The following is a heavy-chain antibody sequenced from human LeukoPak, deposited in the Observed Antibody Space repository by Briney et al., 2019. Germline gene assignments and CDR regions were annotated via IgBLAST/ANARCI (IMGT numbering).Heavy chain of an antibody. Sequence: PGRSLRLSCATSGFTFDDYAMHWVRQAPGKGLEWVSGITWNSATIAYADSVKGRFTISRDNAKNSVYLQMNSLRAEDTALYYCAKGRGFFEGACFDYWGRGTLVTVSS. CDR1: GFTFDDYA. J-gene: IGHJ4*02. CDR3: AKGRGFFEGACFDY. D-gene: IGHD3-3*01. CDR2: ITWNSATI. V-gene: IGHV3-9*01.